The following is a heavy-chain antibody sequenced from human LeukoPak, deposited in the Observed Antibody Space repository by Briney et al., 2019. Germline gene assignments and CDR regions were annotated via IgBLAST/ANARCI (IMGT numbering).Heavy chain of an antibody. CDR2: ISGSGGST. D-gene: IGHD7-27*01. J-gene: IGHJ5*02. CDR1: GFTFSSYA. CDR3: ARDANGDNWFDP. Sequence: GGSLRLSCAASGFTFSSYAMSWVRQAPGKGLEWVSAISGSGGSTYYADSVKGRFTISRDNAKNSLYLQMNSLRAEDTAVYYCARDANGDNWFDPWGQGTLVTVSS. V-gene: IGHV3-23*01.